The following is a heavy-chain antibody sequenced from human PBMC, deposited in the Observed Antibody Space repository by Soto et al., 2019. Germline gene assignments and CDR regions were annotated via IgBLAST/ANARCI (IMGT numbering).Heavy chain of an antibody. V-gene: IGHV3-9*01. Sequence: GGSLRLSCAASGFNFDDYAMHWVRRAPGKGLEWVSGSGWNSDIIGYAESVMGRFTISRDNAKNSLYLQMNSLRAEDTAVYYCAKDSLPTIFGVVTPQGPDYWGQGTLVTVSS. CDR1: GFNFDDYA. D-gene: IGHD3-3*01. CDR2: SGWNSDII. CDR3: AKDSLPTIFGVVTPQGPDY. J-gene: IGHJ4*02.